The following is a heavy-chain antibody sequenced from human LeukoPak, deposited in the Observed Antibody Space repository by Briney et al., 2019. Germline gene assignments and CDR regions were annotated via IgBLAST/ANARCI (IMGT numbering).Heavy chain of an antibody. CDR2: IDQSGTT. Sequence: PSETLSLTCVVYGGSFSGYYWSWIRQPPGKGLEGIGEIDQSGTTNYNPSLKSRVSISVDTSKKQFSLTLTSMTAADTAVYYCARVPHYYFGYGYFDFWGQGTLVTVSS. CDR1: GGSFSGYY. D-gene: IGHD3-10*01. CDR3: ARVPHYYFGYGYFDF. V-gene: IGHV4-34*01. J-gene: IGHJ4*02.